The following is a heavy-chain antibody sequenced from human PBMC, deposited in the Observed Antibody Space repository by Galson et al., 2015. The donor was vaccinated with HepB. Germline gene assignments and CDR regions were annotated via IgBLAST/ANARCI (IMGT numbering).Heavy chain of an antibody. CDR1: GFTFSGSA. J-gene: IGHJ3*02. CDR3: TRRDPGKGFDI. CDR2: IRSKANSYAT. V-gene: IGHV3-73*01. Sequence: SLRLSCAASGFTFSGSAMHWVRQASGKGLEWVGRIRSKANSYATAYAASVKGRFTISRDDSKNTAYLQMNSLKTEDTAVYYCTRRDPGKGFDIWGQGTMVTVSS.